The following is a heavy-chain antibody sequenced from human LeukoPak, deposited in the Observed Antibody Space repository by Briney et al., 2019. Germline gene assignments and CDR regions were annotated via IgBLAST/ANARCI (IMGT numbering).Heavy chain of an antibody. J-gene: IGHJ4*02. D-gene: IGHD3-10*01. CDR2: ISSGSSTI. CDR1: GFTFSSYN. CDR3: ARGGTQNASGSYYLDY. V-gene: IGHV3-48*02. Sequence: GGSLRLSCAASGFTFSSYNMNWVRQAPGKGLEWVSYISSGSSTIYYADSVMGRFTISRDNAKNSLYLQMNSLRDEDTAVYYCARGGTQNASGSYYLDYWGQGTLVTVSS.